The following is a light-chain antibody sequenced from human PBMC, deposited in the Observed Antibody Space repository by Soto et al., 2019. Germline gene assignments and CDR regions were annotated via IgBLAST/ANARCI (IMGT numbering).Light chain of an antibody. CDR2: GAS. V-gene: IGKV3-20*01. Sequence: EIVMTQSPATLSVSPGERATLSCRASQSVNSNYLAWYQQKSGQAPRLLLYGASSRATGIPDRFRGSGSGTDFTLTISRLEPEDFAVYYCQQYGGLPTFGQGTKVDIK. CDR1: QSVNSNY. CDR3: QQYGGLPT. J-gene: IGKJ1*01.